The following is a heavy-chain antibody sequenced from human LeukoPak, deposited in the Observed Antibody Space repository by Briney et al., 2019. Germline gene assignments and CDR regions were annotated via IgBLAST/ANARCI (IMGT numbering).Heavy chain of an antibody. CDR2: IYSGGSA. J-gene: IGHJ6*02. CDR3: AREGRTLTGYQDYYYYYGMDV. Sequence: SGGSLRLSCAASGFTVSSNYMSWVRQAPGKGLEWVSVIYSGGSAYYADSVKGRFTISRDNSKNTLYLQMNSLRAEDTAVYYCAREGRTLTGYQDYYYYYGMDVWGQGTTVTVSS. CDR1: GFTVSSNY. V-gene: IGHV3-66*01. D-gene: IGHD3-9*01.